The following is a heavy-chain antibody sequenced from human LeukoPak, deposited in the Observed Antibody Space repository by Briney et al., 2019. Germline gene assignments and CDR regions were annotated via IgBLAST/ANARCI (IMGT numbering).Heavy chain of an antibody. Sequence: PGGSLRLSCAASGFTFSSYAMHWVRPAPGKGLEYVSAISSNGGSTYYANSVKGRFTISRDNSKNTLYLQMGSLRAEDMAVYYCARGALGYCSSTSCFATQFGAWGQGTLVTVSS. CDR2: ISSNGGST. CDR1: GFTFSSYA. D-gene: IGHD2-2*01. V-gene: IGHV3-64*01. CDR3: ARGALGYCSSTSCFATQFGA. J-gene: IGHJ5*02.